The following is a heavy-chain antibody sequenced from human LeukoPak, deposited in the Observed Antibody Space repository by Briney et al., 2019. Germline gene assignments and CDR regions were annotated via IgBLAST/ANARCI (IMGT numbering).Heavy chain of an antibody. CDR2: IYHSGST. CDR1: GGSISSYY. J-gene: IGHJ6*03. V-gene: IGHV4-38-2*02. D-gene: IGHD5/OR15-5a*01. Sequence: SETLSLTCTVSGGSISSYYWSWIRQPPGKGLEWIGSIYHSGSTYYNPSLKSRVTISVDTSKNQFSLKLSSVTAADTAVYYCARVSVPGLYYYMDVWGKGTTVTVSS. CDR3: ARVSVPGLYYYMDV.